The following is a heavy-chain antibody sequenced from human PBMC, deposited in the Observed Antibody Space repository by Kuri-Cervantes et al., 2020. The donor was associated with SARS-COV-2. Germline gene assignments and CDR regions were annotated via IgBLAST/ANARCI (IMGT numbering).Heavy chain of an antibody. V-gene: IGHV4-39*01. Sequence: SETLSPTCTVSGGSISSSSYYWGWIRQPPGKGLEWIGSIYYSGSTYYNPSLKSRVTISVDTSKNQFSLKLSSVTAADTAVYYCARQYLAVAPNAFDIWGQGTMVTVSS. D-gene: IGHD6-19*01. CDR2: IYYSGST. J-gene: IGHJ3*02. CDR3: ARQYLAVAPNAFDI. CDR1: GGSISSSSYY.